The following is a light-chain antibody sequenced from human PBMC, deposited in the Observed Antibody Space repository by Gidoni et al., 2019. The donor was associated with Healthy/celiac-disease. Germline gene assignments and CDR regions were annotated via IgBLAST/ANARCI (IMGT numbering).Light chain of an antibody. Sequence: YTGTLSVSPGERATLYFRASQSVSSKLAWYQQKPGQAPRLFIYGATTRANGIPARFSGSGSGTEFTLTISSLQSEDFAVYDCQQYNNWPQTFGQGTKVEIK. V-gene: IGKV3-15*01. CDR1: QSVSSK. CDR3: QQYNNWPQT. CDR2: GAT. J-gene: IGKJ1*01.